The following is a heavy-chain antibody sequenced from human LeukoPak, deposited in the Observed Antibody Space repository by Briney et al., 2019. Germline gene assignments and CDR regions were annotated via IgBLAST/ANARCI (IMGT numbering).Heavy chain of an antibody. V-gene: IGHV3-20*04. D-gene: IGHD1-26*01. CDR3: ARGGGSGTYSVFDY. J-gene: IGHJ4*02. CDR2: INWNGGST. CDR1: GFTFDDYG. Sequence: GGSLRPSCAASGFTFDDYGMSWVRQAPGKGLEWVSGINWNGGSTGYADSVKGRFTISRDNAKNSLYLQMNSLRAEDTALYYCARGGGSGTYSVFDYWGQGTLVTVSS.